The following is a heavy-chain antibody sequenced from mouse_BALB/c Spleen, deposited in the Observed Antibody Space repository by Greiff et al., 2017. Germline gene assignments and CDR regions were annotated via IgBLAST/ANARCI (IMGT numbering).Heavy chain of an antibody. CDR1: GYAFSSSW. V-gene: IGHV1-82*01. D-gene: IGHD2-4*01. Sequence: QVQLQQSGPELVKPGASVKISCKASGYAFSSSWMNWVKQRPGQGLEWIGRIYPGDGDTNYNEKFKGKATLTADKSSSTAYMQLSSLTSVDSAVYFCARSGMITAYAMDYWGQGTSVTVSS. CDR3: ARSGMITAYAMDY. CDR2: IYPGDGDT. J-gene: IGHJ4*01.